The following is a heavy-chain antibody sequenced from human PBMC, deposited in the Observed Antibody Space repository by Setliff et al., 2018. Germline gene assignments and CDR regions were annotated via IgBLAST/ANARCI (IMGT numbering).Heavy chain of an antibody. CDR2: TIPIFGTT. CDR1: GGTFSSYG. CDR3: VREGVDSRSSTDYRYYMDV. J-gene: IGHJ6*03. Sequence: GASVKVSCKASGGTFSSYGISWVRQAPGQGLEWMGGTIPIFGTTDYAQKFQGRVTIITDESTSTAFMRLSSLRSEDTAVYYCVREGVDSRSSTDYRYYMDVWGKGTTVTVSS. V-gene: IGHV1-69*05. D-gene: IGHD3-22*01.